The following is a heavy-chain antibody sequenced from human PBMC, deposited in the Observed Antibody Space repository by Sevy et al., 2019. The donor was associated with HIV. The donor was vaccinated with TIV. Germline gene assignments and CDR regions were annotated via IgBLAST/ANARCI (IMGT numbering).Heavy chain of an antibody. V-gene: IGHV3-66*01. Sequence: GGSLRLSCAASGLSVSDNYMNWVRQAPGKGLELVSVIYSDGRTYYADSVKGGFTISKDNSKNTLYLHMNNLRPEDTAVYYCAGDRYYDASGYYYYYYGMDVWGQGTTVTVSS. D-gene: IGHD3-22*01. J-gene: IGHJ6*02. CDR2: IYSDGRT. CDR3: AGDRYYDASGYYYYYYGMDV. CDR1: GLSVSDNY.